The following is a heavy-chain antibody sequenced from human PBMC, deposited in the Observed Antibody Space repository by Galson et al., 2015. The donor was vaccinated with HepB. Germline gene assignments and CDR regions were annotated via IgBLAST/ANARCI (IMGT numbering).Heavy chain of an antibody. D-gene: IGHD5-24*01. J-gene: IGHJ4*02. CDR2: INAGNGNT. CDR1: GYTFTSYA. CDR3: ARVYLGGGYNYEGRSRAPYYFDY. Sequence: SVKVSCKASGYTFTSYAMHWVRQAPGQRLEWMGWINAGNGNTKYSQKFQGRVTITRDTSASTAYMELSSLRSEDTAVYYCARVYLGGGYNYEGRSRAPYYFDYWGQGTLVTVSS. V-gene: IGHV1-3*01.